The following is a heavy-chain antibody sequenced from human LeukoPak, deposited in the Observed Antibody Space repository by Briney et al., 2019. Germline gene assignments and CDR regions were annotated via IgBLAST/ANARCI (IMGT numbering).Heavy chain of an antibody. V-gene: IGHV3-30*03. CDR3: ARSGPVFDY. D-gene: IGHD2-15*01. CDR2: ISRGGSDE. Sequence: GGSLRLSCEASGFIFSIYAMHWVRQTPGKGLEWVAEISRGGSDELYADSVKGRITISRDNSKKTLYLQINSLRLEDTAVYYCARSGPVFDYWGQGTLVTVSS. J-gene: IGHJ4*02. CDR1: GFIFSIYA.